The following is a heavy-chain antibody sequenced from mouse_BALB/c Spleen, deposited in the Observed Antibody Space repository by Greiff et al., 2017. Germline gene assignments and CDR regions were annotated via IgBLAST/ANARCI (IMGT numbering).Heavy chain of an antibody. CDR3: AREGVAY. CDR2: ISDGGSYT. J-gene: IGHJ3*01. CDR1: GFTFSDYY. V-gene: IGHV5-4*02. Sequence: DVMLVESGGGLVKPGGSLKLSCAASGFTFSDYYMYWVRQTPEKRLEWVATISDGGSYTYYPDSVKGRFTISRDNAKNNLYLQMSSLKSEDTAMYYCAREGVAYWGQGTLVTVSA.